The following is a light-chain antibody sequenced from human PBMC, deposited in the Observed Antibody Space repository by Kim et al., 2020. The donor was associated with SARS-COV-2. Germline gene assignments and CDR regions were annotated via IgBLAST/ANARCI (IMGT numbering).Light chain of an antibody. CDR2: GAS. CDR3: QQYNNWPPWT. J-gene: IGKJ1*01. Sequence: SPGERATLSSRASQSVSSNLAWYQQKPGQAPRLVIYGASTRATGIPARFSGSGSGTEFTLTISSLQSEDFALYYCQQYNNWPPWTFGQGTKVDIK. CDR1: QSVSSN. V-gene: IGKV3-15*01.